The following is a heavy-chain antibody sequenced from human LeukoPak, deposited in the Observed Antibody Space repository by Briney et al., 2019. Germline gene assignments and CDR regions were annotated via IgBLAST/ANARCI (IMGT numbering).Heavy chain of an antibody. Sequence: GGSLRLSCAASGFTFGDYAMHWVRQAPGKGLEWVSGISWNSGSIGYADSVKGRFTISRDNAKNSLYLQMNSLRAEDTALYYCAKDIEYSSGWVALGYWGQGTLVTVSS. D-gene: IGHD6-19*01. CDR1: GFTFGDYA. V-gene: IGHV3-9*01. CDR2: ISWNSGSI. J-gene: IGHJ4*02. CDR3: AKDIEYSSGWVALGY.